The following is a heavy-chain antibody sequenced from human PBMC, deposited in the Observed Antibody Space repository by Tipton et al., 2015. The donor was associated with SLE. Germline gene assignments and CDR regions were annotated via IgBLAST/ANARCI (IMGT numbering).Heavy chain of an antibody. CDR2: ITTSGDDT. J-gene: IGHJ3*02. D-gene: IGHD3-16*01. CDR3: AKERFGAFEI. V-gene: IGHV3-23*01. CDR1: GFIFDDYS. Sequence: GSLRLSCAASGFIFDDYSMNWVRQTSGRGLEWVSAITTSGDDTYYADSVKGRFTISRDNSKNTLYLQMNSLRAEDTAVYYCAKERFGAFEIWGQGTMVTVSS.